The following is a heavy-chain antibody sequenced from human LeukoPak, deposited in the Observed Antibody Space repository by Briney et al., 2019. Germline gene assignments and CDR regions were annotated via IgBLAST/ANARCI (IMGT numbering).Heavy chain of an antibody. Sequence: GGSLRLSCAASGFTFSDYYMSWIRQAPGKGLEWVSDISRSSSYTNYADSVKGRFTISRDNSKNTLYLQMNSLRAEDTAVYYCARIGGDSHVDYWGQGTLVTVSS. V-gene: IGHV3-11*03. CDR2: ISRSSSYT. D-gene: IGHD1-26*01. CDR1: GFTFSDYY. CDR3: ARIGGDSHVDY. J-gene: IGHJ4*02.